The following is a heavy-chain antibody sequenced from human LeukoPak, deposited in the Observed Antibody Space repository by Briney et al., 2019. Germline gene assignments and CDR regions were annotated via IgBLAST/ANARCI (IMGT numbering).Heavy chain of an antibody. V-gene: IGHV3-7*01. Sequence: GVSVTLLCAASIFTYYIFYMMWPPRARGEGGEGGHNKKRGRSEKYYVDSVKGRFTISRDNAKNSLYLQMNSLRAEDTAVYYCARENVGPYDFWSGNYNWFDPWGQGTLVTVSS. CDR1: IFTYYIFY. J-gene: IGHJ5*02. D-gene: IGHD3-3*01. CDR3: ARENVGPYDFWSGNYNWFDP. CDR2: KKRGRSEK.